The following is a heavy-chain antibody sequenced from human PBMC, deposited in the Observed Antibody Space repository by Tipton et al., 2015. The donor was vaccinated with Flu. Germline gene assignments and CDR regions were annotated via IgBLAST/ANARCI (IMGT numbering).Heavy chain of an antibody. CDR2: ISSSGGSI. CDR1: GFMFSIFE. CDR3: ARAVEADGYLAGY. V-gene: IGHV3-48*03. J-gene: IGHJ4*02. D-gene: IGHD5-24*01. Sequence: VQSGGSLRLSCEASGFMFSIFEMHWVRQAPGKGLEWVSYISSSGGSIYYADSVKGRFSISRDNAKKSLYLHMNSLRAEDTAIYYCARAVEADGYLAGYWGQGTLVTVSS.